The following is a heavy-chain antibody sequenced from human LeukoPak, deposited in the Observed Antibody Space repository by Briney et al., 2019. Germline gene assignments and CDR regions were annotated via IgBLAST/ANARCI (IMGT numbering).Heavy chain of an antibody. Sequence: ASVKVSCKASGYTFTSYGISWVRQAPGQGLEWMGWISAYNGNTNYAQKLQGRVTMTTDTSTSTAYMELRSLRSDDTAVYYCARVDRIVVVPAAQFDYWGQGTLVTVSS. D-gene: IGHD2-2*01. CDR3: ARVDRIVVVPAAQFDY. J-gene: IGHJ4*02. CDR1: GYTFTSYG. V-gene: IGHV1-18*01. CDR2: ISAYNGNT.